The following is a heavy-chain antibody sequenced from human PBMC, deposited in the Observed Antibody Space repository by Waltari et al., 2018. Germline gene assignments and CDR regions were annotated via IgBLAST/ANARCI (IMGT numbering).Heavy chain of an antibody. J-gene: IGHJ6*02. V-gene: IGHV4-39*07. CDR2: IYYSGST. CDR3: ARVAVYSSFGMDV. D-gene: IGHD1-20*01. Sequence: QLQLQESGPGLVKPSETLSLTCTVSGGSISSSSYYWGWIRQPPGKGLGWIGSIYYSGSTYYNPSLKSRVTISVDTSKNQFSLKLSSVTAADTAVYYCARVAVYSSFGMDVWGQGTTVTVSS. CDR1: GGSISSSSYY.